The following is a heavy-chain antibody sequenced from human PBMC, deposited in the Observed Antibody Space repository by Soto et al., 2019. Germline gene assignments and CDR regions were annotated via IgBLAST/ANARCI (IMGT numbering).Heavy chain of an antibody. J-gene: IGHJ4*02. CDR1: GDSISRVTNY. CDR2: IAYSGTT. Sequence: SETLSLTCTVSGDSISRVTNYWGWIRQTPGKGPEWVGSIAYSGTTYYSPPLSSRLTMSGDTSKNQFSLKLRSVSAADTSVYYCARHGGTFYNFDSWGQGILVTVS. CDR3: ARHGGTFYNFDS. D-gene: IGHD1-26*01. V-gene: IGHV4-39*01.